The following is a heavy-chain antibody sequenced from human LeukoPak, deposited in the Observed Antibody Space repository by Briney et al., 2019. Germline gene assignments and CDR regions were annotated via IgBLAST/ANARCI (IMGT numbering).Heavy chain of an antibody. CDR2: INPNSGNT. Sequence: ASVKVSCKASGYTFTSYDINWVRQATGQGLEWMGWINPNSGNTGYAQKFQGRVTMTRNTSISTAYMELSSLRSEDTAVYYCARGPGFLEWLLSGKPPSNWFDPWGQGTLVTVSS. CDR3: ARGPGFLEWLLSGKPPSNWFDP. V-gene: IGHV1-8*01. CDR1: GYTFTSYD. J-gene: IGHJ5*02. D-gene: IGHD3-3*01.